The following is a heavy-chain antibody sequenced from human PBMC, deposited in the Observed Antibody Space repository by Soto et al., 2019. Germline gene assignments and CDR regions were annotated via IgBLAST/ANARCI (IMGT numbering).Heavy chain of an antibody. CDR3: ARDSNYYGSGSLATDAFDI. J-gene: IGHJ3*02. Sequence: SVKVSCKASGGTFNSYSISWVRQAPGQGLEWMGRIIPIVDTANYAHRFQGRVTITADKSTSTAYLELTNLSSEDTAMYYCARDSNYYGSGSLATDAFDIWGQGTVVTVSS. V-gene: IGHV1-69*08. CDR1: GGTFNSYS. CDR2: IIPIVDTA. D-gene: IGHD3-10*01.